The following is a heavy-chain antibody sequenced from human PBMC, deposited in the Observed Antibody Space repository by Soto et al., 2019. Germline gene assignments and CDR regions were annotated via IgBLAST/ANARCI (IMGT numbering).Heavy chain of an antibody. CDR1: GLTFSSYA. J-gene: IGHJ4*02. CDR3: AKDRTSYSNSYYFDY. CDR2: ISGSGGST. Sequence: PGGSLRLSCAASGLTFSSYAMSWVRQAPGKGLEWVSAISGSGGSTYYADSVKGRFTNSRDNSKNTLFLQMNSLRAEDTAVYYCAKDRTSYSNSYYFDYWGQGTLVTVSS. V-gene: IGHV3-23*01. D-gene: IGHD2-15*01.